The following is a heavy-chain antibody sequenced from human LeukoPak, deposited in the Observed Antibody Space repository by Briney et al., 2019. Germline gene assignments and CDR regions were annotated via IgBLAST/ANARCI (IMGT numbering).Heavy chain of an antibody. CDR2: ISWNSGSI. Sequence: SGRSLRLSCAASGFTFDDYAMHWVRQAPGKGLEWVSGISWNSGSIGYAGSVKGRFTISRDNAKNSLYLQMNSLRAEDTALYYCAKVSNWGHYYYYGMDVWGQGTTVTVSS. V-gene: IGHV3-9*01. CDR1: GFTFDDYA. D-gene: IGHD7-27*01. J-gene: IGHJ6*02. CDR3: AKVSNWGHYYYYGMDV.